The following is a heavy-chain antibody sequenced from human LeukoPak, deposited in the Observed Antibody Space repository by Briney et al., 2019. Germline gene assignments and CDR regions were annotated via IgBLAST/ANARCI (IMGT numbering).Heavy chain of an antibody. CDR2: ISYDGSNK. V-gene: IGHV3-30-3*01. J-gene: IGHJ4*02. CDR3: ARDEEAYSGSPLDY. Sequence: GRSLRLSCAASGFTLSSYAMHWVRQAPGKGLEWVAVISYDGSNKYYADSVKGRFTISRDNSKNTLYLQMNSLRAEDTAVYYCARDEEAYSGSPLDYWGQGTLVTVSS. CDR1: GFTLSSYA. D-gene: IGHD1-26*01.